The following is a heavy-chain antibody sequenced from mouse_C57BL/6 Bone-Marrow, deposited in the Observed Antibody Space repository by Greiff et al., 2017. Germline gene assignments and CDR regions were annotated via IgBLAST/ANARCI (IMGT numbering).Heavy chain of an antibody. V-gene: IGHV5-4*03. D-gene: IGHD1-1*01. CDR2: ISDGGSYT. J-gene: IGHJ1*03. CDR3: ARANYYGSSPLV. Sequence: EVKLVESGGGLVKPGGSLKLSCAASGFTFSSYAMSWVRQTPEKRLEWVATISDGGSYTYYPDNVKGRFTISRDNAKNNLYLQMSHLKSEDTAMYYCARANYYGSSPLVWGTGTTVTVSS. CDR1: GFTFSSYA.